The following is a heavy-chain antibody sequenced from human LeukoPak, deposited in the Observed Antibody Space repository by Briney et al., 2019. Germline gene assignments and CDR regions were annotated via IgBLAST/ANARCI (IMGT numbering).Heavy chain of an antibody. CDR1: GFTFSAYE. CDR3: AKPVDGASVQRYFQH. D-gene: IGHD1-1*01. Sequence: GGSLRLSCAASGFTFSAYEMNWVRQAPGKGLEWVSYISSSGSSIYYADSVKGRFAISRDNVKNSVYLQLNSLRAEDTAVYYCAKPVDGASVQRYFQHWGQGTLVTVSS. J-gene: IGHJ1*01. CDR2: ISSSGSSI. V-gene: IGHV3-48*03.